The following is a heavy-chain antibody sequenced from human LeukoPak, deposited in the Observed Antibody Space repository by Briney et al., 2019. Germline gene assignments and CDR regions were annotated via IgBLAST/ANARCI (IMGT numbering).Heavy chain of an antibody. Sequence: GGSLRLSCAASGFTFTSHAMSWVRQAPGKGLEWVSVISGSGGSTYYADSVKGRFTISRDNAKNSLYLQMNSLRAEDMASYYCAKDETWGQGTLVTVSS. V-gene: IGHV3-23*01. J-gene: IGHJ5*02. CDR2: ISGSGGST. CDR3: AKDET. CDR1: GFTFTSHA.